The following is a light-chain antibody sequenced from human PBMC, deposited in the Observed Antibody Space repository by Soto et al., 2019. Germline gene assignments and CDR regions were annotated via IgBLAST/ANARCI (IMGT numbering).Light chain of an antibody. Sequence: DIQMTQSPSTLSASVGDRVTVTCRASQSINTWSAWYQQKPGKAPKLLIYDASSLQSGVPSRFTGRGSGTEFTLTISSLQPDDFATYYCQQYDTYSRTFGQGTKVDIK. CDR1: QSINTW. CDR2: DAS. CDR3: QQYDTYSRT. V-gene: IGKV1-5*01. J-gene: IGKJ1*01.